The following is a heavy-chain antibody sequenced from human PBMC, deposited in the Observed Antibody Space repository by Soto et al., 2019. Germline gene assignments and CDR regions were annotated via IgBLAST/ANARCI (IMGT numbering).Heavy chain of an antibody. D-gene: IGHD2-2*01. CDR3: AREVVPAETVFDY. V-gene: IGHV3-33*01. Sequence: PGGSLRLSCAASGFTFSSYGMHGVRQAPGKGLEWVAVIWYDGSNKYYADSVKGRFTISRDNSKNTLYLQMNSLRAEDTAVYYCAREVVPAETVFDYWGQGTLVTVSS. CDR1: GFTFSSYG. CDR2: IWYDGSNK. J-gene: IGHJ4*02.